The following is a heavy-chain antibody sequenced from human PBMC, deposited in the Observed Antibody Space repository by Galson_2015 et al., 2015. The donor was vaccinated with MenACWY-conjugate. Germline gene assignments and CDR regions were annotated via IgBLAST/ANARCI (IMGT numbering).Heavy chain of an antibody. D-gene: IGHD1-26*01. J-gene: IGHJ6*02. CDR2: IDTFNSNV. CDR1: GYSFTNFW. CDR3: ARHPPGGRGMDV. V-gene: IGHV5-51*01. Sequence: QSGAEVKKPGESLKISCKGSGYSFTNFWIAWVRQMPGKGLEWVGVIDTFNSNVRYSPSFQGQVTISADESISTAYLQWSSLKASDTAMYYCARHPPGGRGMDVWVRGTTVTVSS.